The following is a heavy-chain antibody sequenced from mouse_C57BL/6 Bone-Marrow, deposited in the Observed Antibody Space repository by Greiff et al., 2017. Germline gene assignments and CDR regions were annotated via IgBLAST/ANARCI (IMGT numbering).Heavy chain of an antibody. D-gene: IGHD2-5*01. CDR3: ARRGEGSNYYFDY. J-gene: IGHJ2*01. CDR2: IYPGSGNT. V-gene: IGHV1-76*01. Sequence: QVQLKESGAELVRPGASVKLSCKASGYTFTDYYINWVKQRPGQGLEWIARIYPGSGNTYYNEKFKGKATLTAEKSSSTAYMQLSSLTSEDSAVYFCARRGEGSNYYFDYWGQGTTLTVSS. CDR1: GYTFTDYY.